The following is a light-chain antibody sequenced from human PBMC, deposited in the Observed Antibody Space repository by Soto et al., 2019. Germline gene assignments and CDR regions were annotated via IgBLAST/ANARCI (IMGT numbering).Light chain of an antibody. J-gene: IGKJ2*01. V-gene: IGKV3-15*01. CDR2: GVS. CDR1: ESLFGF. CDR3: QSYNDWPFA. Sequence: DIVLTQSPATLSVSPGDTVTLSYRASESLFGFLAWYQQKPGQAPRLLMYGVSTRATGIPARFSGGRSATDFTLTISSLQSEDSAFYFCQSYNDWPFASGLGTRLEI.